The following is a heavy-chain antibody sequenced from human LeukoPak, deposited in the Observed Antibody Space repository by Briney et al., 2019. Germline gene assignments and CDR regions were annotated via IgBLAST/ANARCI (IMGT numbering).Heavy chain of an antibody. CDR3: ARARVVAYYAFDI. V-gene: IGHV1-69*05. CDR1: GGTFSSYA. CDR2: IIPIFGTA. Sequence: SVKVSCKASGGTFSSYAISWVRQAPGQGLEWMGGIIPIFGTANYAQKFQGRVTITTDESTSTAYMGLSSLRSEDTAVYYCARARVVAYYAFDIWGQGTMVTVSS. J-gene: IGHJ3*02. D-gene: IGHD2-15*01.